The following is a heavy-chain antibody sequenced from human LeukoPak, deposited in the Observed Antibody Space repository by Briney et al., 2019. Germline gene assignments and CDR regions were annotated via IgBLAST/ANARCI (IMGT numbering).Heavy chain of an antibody. CDR3: ARDDWVVGASNY. CDR1: GFTFSSYG. J-gene: IGHJ4*02. D-gene: IGHD1-26*01. V-gene: IGHV3-33*01. Sequence: GGALRLSCAASGFTFSSYGMHWVRQAPGKGLEGVGVIWYDGSNKYYADSVKGRFTISRDHSKHTLYLQMNSLRAEGTAVYCCARDDWVVGASNYWGQGTLVTVSS. CDR2: IWYDGSNK.